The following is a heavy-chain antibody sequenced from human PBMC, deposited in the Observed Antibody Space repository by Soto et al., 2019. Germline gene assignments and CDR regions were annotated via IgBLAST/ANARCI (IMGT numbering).Heavy chain of an antibody. CDR1: GFTVSSNY. CDR3: ARDPRGYYYDSSGYPPS. CDR2: IYIGGST. J-gene: IGHJ5*02. V-gene: IGHV3-53*01. Sequence: RLSCAASGFTVSSNYMSWVRQAPGKGLEWVSVIYIGGSTYYADSVKGRFTISRDNSKNTLYLQMNSLRAEDTAVYYCARDPRGYYYDSSGYPPSWGQGTLVTVSS. D-gene: IGHD3-22*01.